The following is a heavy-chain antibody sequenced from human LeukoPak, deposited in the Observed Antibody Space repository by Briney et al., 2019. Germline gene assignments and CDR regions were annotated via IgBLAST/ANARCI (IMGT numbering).Heavy chain of an antibody. V-gene: IGHV4-34*01. CDR1: GASFSGFY. Sequence: SETLSLTCAVSGASFSGFYWSWIRQPPGKRLEWVGEINHSGATNYNPSLKSRVTISVDTSKKQFSLNLSSVTAADTAVYYCAVEDGQLRVVDYWGQGTLVTVSS. D-gene: IGHD6-13*01. CDR3: AVEDGQLRVVDY. J-gene: IGHJ4*02. CDR2: INHSGAT.